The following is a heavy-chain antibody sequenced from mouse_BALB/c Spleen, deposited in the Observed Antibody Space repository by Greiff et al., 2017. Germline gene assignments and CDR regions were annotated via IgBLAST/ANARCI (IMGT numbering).Heavy chain of an antibody. V-gene: IGHV1-20*02. CDR3: ARGEASTVVEAMDY. CDR2: INPYNGDT. J-gene: IGHJ4*01. D-gene: IGHD1-1*01. CDR1: GYSFTGYF. Sequence: VQLQQSGPELVKPGASVKISCKASGYSFTGYFMNWVMQSHGKSLEWIGRINPYNGDTFYNQKFKGKATLTVDKSSSTAHMELRSLASEDSAVYYCARGEASTVVEAMDYWGQGTSVTVSS.